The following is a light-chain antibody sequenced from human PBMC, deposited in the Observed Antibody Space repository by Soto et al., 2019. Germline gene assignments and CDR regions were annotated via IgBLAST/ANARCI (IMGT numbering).Light chain of an antibody. CDR1: QSVINY. CDR2: DAT. V-gene: IGKV3-11*01. CDR3: QQRSNWPSWT. Sequence: EIVLTQSPATLSLSPGEIATLSCRASQSVINYLAWYQQKPGHTPRLLIYDATNRATGIPARFSGSWSGTDFTLTISSLVPEDFAVYYCQQRSNWPSWTFGQGTKVEIK. J-gene: IGKJ1*01.